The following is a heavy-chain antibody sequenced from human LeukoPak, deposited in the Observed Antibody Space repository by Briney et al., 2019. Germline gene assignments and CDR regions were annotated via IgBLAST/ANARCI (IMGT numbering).Heavy chain of an antibody. CDR2: IRNDGSNK. CDR3: AKDGGWGFNY. J-gene: IGHJ4*02. Sequence: GGSLRLSCEASGFSFSGYGMHWVRQAPGRVLQWVAFIRNDGSNKYYADSVKGRFAISRDNSKNTLYLQMNSLRAEDTAVCYCAKDGGWGFNYWGQGTLVTVSS. D-gene: IGHD2-8*01. CDR1: GFSFSGYG. V-gene: IGHV3-30*02.